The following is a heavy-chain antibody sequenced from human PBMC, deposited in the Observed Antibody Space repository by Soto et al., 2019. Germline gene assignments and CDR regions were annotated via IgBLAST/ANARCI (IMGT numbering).Heavy chain of an antibody. V-gene: IGHV4-39*01. D-gene: IGHD1-26*01. J-gene: IGHJ4*02. Sequence: PSETLSLTCTVSGDSIRSSSYWGWIRQPPGKGLEWIGSIYSTGNTYYNPSLNSQVTISVDTSKNQFSLKPSSVTAADTAVYYCARGLITGSQYSGGWYYFDSWGQGTQVTVSS. CDR3: ARGLITGSQYSGGWYYFDS. CDR1: GDSIRSSSY. CDR2: IYSTGNT.